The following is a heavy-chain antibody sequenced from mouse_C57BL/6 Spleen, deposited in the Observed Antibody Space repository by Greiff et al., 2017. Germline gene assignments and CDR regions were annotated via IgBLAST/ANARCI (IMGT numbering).Heavy chain of an antibody. CDR2: INPSTGGT. Sequence: SGPELVKPGASVKISCKASGYSFTGYYMNWVKQSPEKSLEWIGEINPSTGGTTYNQKFKAKATLTVDKSSSTAYMQLKSLTSEDSAVYYCARSKSSSYFDYWGQGTTLTVSS. CDR3: ARSKSSSYFDY. V-gene: IGHV1-42*01. CDR1: GYSFTGYY. D-gene: IGHD1-3*01. J-gene: IGHJ2*01.